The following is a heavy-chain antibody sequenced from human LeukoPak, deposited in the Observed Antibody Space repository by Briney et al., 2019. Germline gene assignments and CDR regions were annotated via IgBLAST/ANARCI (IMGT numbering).Heavy chain of an antibody. J-gene: IGHJ4*02. CDR3: ASFTFGGAQDY. CDR1: GFTFSSYA. Sequence: GGSLRLSCAASGFTFSSYAMSWVRQAPGKGLEWVSAISGSGGSTNYADSVKGRLTISRDNSKNTLYLQMNSLRAEDTAVYYCASFTFGGAQDYWGQGTLVTVSS. V-gene: IGHV3-23*01. CDR2: ISGSGGST. D-gene: IGHD3-16*01.